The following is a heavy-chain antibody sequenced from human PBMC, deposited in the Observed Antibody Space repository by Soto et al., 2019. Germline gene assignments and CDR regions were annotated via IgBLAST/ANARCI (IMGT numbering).Heavy chain of an antibody. J-gene: IGHJ3*02. CDR1: GYTFSDYY. V-gene: IGHV1-2*02. CDR3: ARYRHFYEDRAFEI. CDR2: INPYSGGT. Sequence: ASVKVSCKASGYTFSDYYIHWVRQAPGQRLEWMGWINPYSGGTNYARKFQGRVTMTKDTSISTAYREVSSLRSDDTAIFYCARYRHFYEDRAFEICGQGTMVTVSS. D-gene: IGHD3-3*02.